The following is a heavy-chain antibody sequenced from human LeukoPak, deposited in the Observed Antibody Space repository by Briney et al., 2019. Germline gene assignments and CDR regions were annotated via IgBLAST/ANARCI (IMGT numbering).Heavy chain of an antibody. CDR2: IYYSGST. V-gene: IGHV4-59*01. J-gene: IGHJ3*02. D-gene: IGHD6-6*01. CDR1: GGSISSYY. Sequence: PSETLSLTCTVSGGSISSYYWSWIRQPPGKGLEWIGNIYYSGSTNYNPSLKSRVTISVDTSKNQFSLKLSSVTAADTAVYYCARIEYSSSSGAFDIWGQGTMVTVSS. CDR3: ARIEYSSSSGAFDI.